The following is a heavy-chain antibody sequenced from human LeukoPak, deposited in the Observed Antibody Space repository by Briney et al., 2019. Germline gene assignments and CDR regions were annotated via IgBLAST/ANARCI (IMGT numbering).Heavy chain of an antibody. CDR2: ISWNSGSI. CDR1: GFTFDDYA. Sequence: PGRSLRLSCAASGFTFDDYAMHWVRQAPGKGLEWVSGISWNSGSIGYADSVKGRFTISRDNAKNSLYLQMNSLRAEDTALYYRAAMYPPFDPWGQGTLVTVSS. V-gene: IGHV3-9*01. D-gene: IGHD2-2*01. CDR3: AAMYPPFDP. J-gene: IGHJ5*02.